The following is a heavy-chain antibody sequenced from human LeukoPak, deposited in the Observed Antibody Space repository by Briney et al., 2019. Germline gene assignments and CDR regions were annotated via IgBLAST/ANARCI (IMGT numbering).Heavy chain of an antibody. Sequence: GGSLRLSCAASGFTFSSYGMHWVRQAPGKGLEWVAVISYDGSNKYYADSVKGRFTISRDNSKNTLYLQMNSLRAEDTAVYYCAKRLEIVVVPAATMDGMDVWGQGTTVTVSS. CDR1: GFTFSSYG. D-gene: IGHD2-2*01. CDR2: ISYDGSNK. V-gene: IGHV3-30*18. J-gene: IGHJ6*02. CDR3: AKRLEIVVVPAATMDGMDV.